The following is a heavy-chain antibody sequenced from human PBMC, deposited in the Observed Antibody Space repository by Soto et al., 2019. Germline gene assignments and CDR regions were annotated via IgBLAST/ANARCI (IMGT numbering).Heavy chain of an antibody. D-gene: IGHD3-22*01. Sequence: GGSLRLSCAASGFTFSTYAMSWVRQAPGKGLEWVSTISGSGYSTYYADSVKGRFTISRDNSKNTLFLHMNSLRAEDTAVYYCAKDSDYYDSSLYFDKWGQGTLVTVSS. J-gene: IGHJ4*02. V-gene: IGHV3-23*01. CDR1: GFTFSTYA. CDR2: ISGSGYST. CDR3: AKDSDYYDSSLYFDK.